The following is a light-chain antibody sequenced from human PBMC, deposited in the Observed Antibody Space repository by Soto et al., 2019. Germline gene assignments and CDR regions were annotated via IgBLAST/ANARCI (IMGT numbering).Light chain of an antibody. Sequence: EIVLTQSPGTLSLSPCARSTLSCRASQSVSNNYLAWYQQKPGQAPRLLIYGASNRATGIPDRFSGSGSGTDFTLTISRLEPEDFAVYYCQQYGSSGTFGQGTKVDIK. CDR1: QSVSNNY. J-gene: IGKJ1*01. CDR2: GAS. V-gene: IGKV3-20*01. CDR3: QQYGSSGT.